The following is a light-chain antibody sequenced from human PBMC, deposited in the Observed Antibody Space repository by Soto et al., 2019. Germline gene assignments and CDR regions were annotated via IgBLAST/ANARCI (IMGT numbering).Light chain of an antibody. Sequence: YPGRVSLSPGERATLSCRASQSVPSTYFAWYQQKPGQPPRLLISGTSNRATGIPDRFSGSGSGTDFTLTISRLEPEDFAVYFCQQFGNSPWTFGQGTKVDI. CDR1: QSVPSTY. J-gene: IGKJ1*01. V-gene: IGKV3-20*01. CDR2: GTS. CDR3: QQFGNSPWT.